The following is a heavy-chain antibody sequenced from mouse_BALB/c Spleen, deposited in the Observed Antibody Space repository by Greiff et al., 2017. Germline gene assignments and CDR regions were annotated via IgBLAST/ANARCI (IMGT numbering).Heavy chain of an antibody. V-gene: IGHV5-4*02. CDR1: GFTFSDYY. CDR2: ISDGGSYT. J-gene: IGHJ3*01. Sequence: EVKLMESGGGLVKPGGSLKLSCAASGFTFSDYYMYWVRQTPEKRLEWVATISDGGSYTYYPDSVKGRFTISRDNAKNNLYLQMSSLKSEDTAMYYCARNDYGYWFAYWGQGTLVTVSA. D-gene: IGHD1-2*01. CDR3: ARNDYGYWFAY.